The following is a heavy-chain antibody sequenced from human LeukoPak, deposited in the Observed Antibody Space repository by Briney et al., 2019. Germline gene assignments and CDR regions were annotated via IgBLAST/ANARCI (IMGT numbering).Heavy chain of an antibody. D-gene: IGHD6-6*01. Sequence: SQTLSLTCTVSGGSISSGSYYWSWIRQPAGKGLEWIGRIYTSGSTNYNLSLKSRVTISVDTSKNQSSLKLSSVTAADTAVYYCARESYSSSSQTLNYWGQGTLVTVSS. V-gene: IGHV4-61*02. J-gene: IGHJ4*02. CDR1: GGSISSGSYY. CDR3: ARESYSSSSQTLNY. CDR2: IYTSGST.